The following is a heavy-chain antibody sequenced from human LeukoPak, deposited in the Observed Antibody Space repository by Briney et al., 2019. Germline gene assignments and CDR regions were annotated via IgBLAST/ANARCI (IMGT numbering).Heavy chain of an antibody. Sequence: PSETLSLTCAVSGDSISPYYWGWIRQPPGKGLEWIDYIYYSGDTTYNPSLKSRVTMSVDTSKNQFSLKLSSVTAADTAVYYCARDKQPGDYWGQGALVTVSS. V-gene: IGHV4-59*01. D-gene: IGHD1-1*01. CDR1: GDSISPYY. CDR2: IYYSGDT. J-gene: IGHJ4*02. CDR3: ARDKQPGDY.